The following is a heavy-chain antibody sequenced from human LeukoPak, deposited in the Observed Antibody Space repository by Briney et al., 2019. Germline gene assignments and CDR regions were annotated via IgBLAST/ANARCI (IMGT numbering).Heavy chain of an antibody. J-gene: IGHJ4*02. CDR1: GFTFSSYE. D-gene: IGHD3-22*01. V-gene: IGHV3-48*03. Sequence: PGGSLRLSCAASGFTFSSYEMNWVRQAPGKGLEWVSYISSSGSTIYYADSVKGRFTISRDNAKNSLYLQMNSLRAEDTALYYCAREPYYDSSGYSPDYWGQGTLVTVSS. CDR3: AREPYYDSSGYSPDY. CDR2: ISSSGSTI.